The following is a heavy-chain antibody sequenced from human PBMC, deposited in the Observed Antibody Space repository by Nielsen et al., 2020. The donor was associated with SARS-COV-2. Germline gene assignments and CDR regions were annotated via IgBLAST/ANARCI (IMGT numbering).Heavy chain of an antibody. CDR2: VSHSGSI. CDR1: GFSLSNYW. D-gene: IGHD2-2*01. J-gene: IGHJ6*03. CDR3: ARGDLVVVPSPILGLGPFFYYFYLDV. V-gene: IGHV4-4*01. Sequence: GSLRLSCVGSGFSLSNYWMSWVRQSPGKGLEWIGEVSHSGSINYNPSLKSRVTLSMDKSKRQFSLRLTSVSAADTAVYFCARGDLVVVPSPILGLGPFFYYFYLDVWGKGTTVIVSS.